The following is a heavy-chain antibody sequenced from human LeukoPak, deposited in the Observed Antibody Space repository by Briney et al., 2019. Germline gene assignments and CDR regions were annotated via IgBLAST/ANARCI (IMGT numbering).Heavy chain of an antibody. CDR1: GFTFSSYA. J-gene: IGHJ6*04. Sequence: PGRSLRLSCAASGFTFSSYAMHWVRQAPGKGLEWVAVISYDGSNKYYADSVKGRLTISRDNSKNTLYLQMNSLRAEDTAVYYCAREGGGSCHSSVCYYYGMDVWGKGTTVTVSS. CDR2: ISYDGSNK. D-gene: IGHD2-15*01. V-gene: IGHV3-30*04. CDR3: AREGGGSCHSSVCYYYGMDV.